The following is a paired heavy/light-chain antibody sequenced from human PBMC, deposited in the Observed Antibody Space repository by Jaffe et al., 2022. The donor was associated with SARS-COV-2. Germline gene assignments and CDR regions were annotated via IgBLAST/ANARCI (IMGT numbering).Heavy chain of an antibody. CDR1: GFSLSTSGMC. V-gene: IGHV2-70*01. D-gene: IGHD3-22*01. J-gene: IGHJ3*02. Sequence: QVTLRESGPALVKPTQTLTLTCTFSGFSLSTSGMCVSWIRQPPGKALEWLALIDWDDDKYYSTSLKTRLTISKDTSKNQVVLTMTNMDPVDTATYYCARFNYYDSSGPARDAFDIWGQGTMVTVSS. CDR3: ARFNYYDSSGPARDAFDI. CDR2: IDWDDDK.
Light chain of an antibody. CDR1: QSIGSS. CDR2: YAS. CDR3: HQSSSLPFT. J-gene: IGKJ4*01. Sequence: EIVLTQSPDFQSVTPKEKVTITCRASQSIGSSLHWYQQKPDQSPKLLIKYASQSFSGVPSRFSGSGSGTDFTLTINSLEAEDAATYYCHQSSSLPFTFGGGTKVEIK. V-gene: IGKV6-21*01.